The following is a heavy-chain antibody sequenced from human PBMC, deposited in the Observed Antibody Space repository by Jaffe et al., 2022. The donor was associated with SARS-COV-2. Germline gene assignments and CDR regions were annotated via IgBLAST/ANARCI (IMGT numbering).Heavy chain of an antibody. CDR3: ARWGGSGHMDV. V-gene: IGHV3-48*01. CDR1: GFTLRTYN. D-gene: IGHD3-10*01. J-gene: IGHJ6*03. CDR2: ISSDSNTI. Sequence: EMQLVESGGGLVQPGGSLRLSCVASGFTLRTYNMNWVRQAPGKGLEWISYISSDSNTIYYADSVKGRFTISRDNAKNSLYLQMDSLRADDTAVYNCARWGGSGHMDVWGKGTTVTVSS.